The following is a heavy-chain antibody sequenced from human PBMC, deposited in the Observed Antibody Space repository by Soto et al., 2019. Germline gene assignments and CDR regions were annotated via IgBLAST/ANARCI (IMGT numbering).Heavy chain of an antibody. Sequence: QVQLVESGGGVVQPGRSLRLSCAASGFTFSSYGMHWVRQAPGKGLEWVAVISYDGSNKYYADSVKGRFTISRDNSKNTLYLQMNSLRAEDTAVYYCARDVVVDAFDIWGQGTMVTVSS. CDR3: ARDVVVDAFDI. CDR2: ISYDGSNK. CDR1: GFTFSSYG. V-gene: IGHV3-30*03. J-gene: IGHJ3*02. D-gene: IGHD2-15*01.